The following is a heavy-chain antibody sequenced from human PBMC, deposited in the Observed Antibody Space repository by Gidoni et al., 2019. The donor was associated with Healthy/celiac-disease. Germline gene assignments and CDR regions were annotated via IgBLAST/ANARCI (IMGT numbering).Heavy chain of an antibody. J-gene: IGHJ4*02. Sequence: QVQLVKSGAEVKKPGASVKVSCKVSGYTLTELSMHWVRQAPGKGLVWMGGFDPEDGEKSNGKKFRGRVTVTERRCTDKAVMELGSLGSEDTGVYYCATRGGDGPNDGQGGYWGQGTLVTVAS. D-gene: IGHD1-1*01. CDR2: FDPEDGEK. CDR3: ATRGGDGPNDGQGGY. CDR1: GYTLTELS. V-gene: IGHV1-24*01.